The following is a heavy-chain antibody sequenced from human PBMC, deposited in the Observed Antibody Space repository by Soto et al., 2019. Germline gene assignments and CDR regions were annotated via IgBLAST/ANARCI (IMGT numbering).Heavy chain of an antibody. J-gene: IGHJ4*02. CDR1: GFSVSNFA. D-gene: IGHD1-7*01. Sequence: EVHLLESGGGLVQPGGSLRLSCTTSGFSVSNFAISWVRQAPGKGLEWVSLLSGTGDSTHYADSVRGRFTISRDESKATLYLEMSGLRAEDTAVYYCAKDNGNYGSGTFSHWGQGTLVSVSS. CDR3: AKDNGNYGSGTFSH. V-gene: IGHV3-23*01. CDR2: LSGTGDST.